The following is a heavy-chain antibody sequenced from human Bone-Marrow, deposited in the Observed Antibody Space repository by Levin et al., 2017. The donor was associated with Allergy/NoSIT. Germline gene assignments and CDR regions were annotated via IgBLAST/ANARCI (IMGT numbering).Heavy chain of an antibody. CDR1: GASISSSSYY. CDR3: ARAGETDYYDRSGYFDFDS. CDR2: IYYSGST. D-gene: IGHD3-22*01. V-gene: IGHV4-39*07. J-gene: IGHJ4*02. Sequence: GSLRLSCTVSGASISSSSYYWGWIRQPPGKGLEWIGSIYYSGSTYYNPSLKSRVTISVDTSKNQFSLKLSSVTAADTAVYYCARAGETDYYDRSGYFDFDSWGQGTLVTVSS.